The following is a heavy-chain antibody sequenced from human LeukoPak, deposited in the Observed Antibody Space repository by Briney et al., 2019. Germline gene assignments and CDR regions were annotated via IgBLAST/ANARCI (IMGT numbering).Heavy chain of an antibody. CDR1: GYTFTGHY. CDR3: ARAKSYYYDSSGYFAFDI. D-gene: IGHD3-22*01. J-gene: IGHJ3*02. Sequence: GASVKVSCKASGYTFTGHYMHWVRQAPGQGLEWMGWINPNSGGTNYAQKFQGRVTMTRDTSISTAYMELSRLRSDDTAVYYCARAKSYYYDSSGYFAFDIWGQGTMVTVSS. V-gene: IGHV1-2*02. CDR2: INPNSGGT.